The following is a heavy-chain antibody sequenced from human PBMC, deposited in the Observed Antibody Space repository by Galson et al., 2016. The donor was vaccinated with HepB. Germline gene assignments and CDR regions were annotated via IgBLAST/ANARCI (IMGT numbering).Heavy chain of an antibody. CDR3: ARLATVTTPAFDY. J-gene: IGHJ4*02. Sequence: SVKVSCKASGYTFTTYYLHWVRLAPGQGLEWMGIIAPSGGDTRYAQKFRGSVTMTRDTSTSTVYMNLSSLRSEDTAVYYCARLATVTTPAFDYWGQGTLVTSP. V-gene: IGHV1-46*01. D-gene: IGHD4-11*01. CDR2: IAPSGGDT. CDR1: GYTFTTYY.